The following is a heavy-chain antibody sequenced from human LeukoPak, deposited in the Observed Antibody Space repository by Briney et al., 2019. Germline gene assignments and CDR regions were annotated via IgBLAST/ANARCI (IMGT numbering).Heavy chain of an antibody. CDR2: ISWDGGST. CDR1: GFTFDDYT. D-gene: IGHD4-23*01. V-gene: IGHV3-43*01. CDR3: AKDLAVVTDVRTEVANWNYYYYMDV. J-gene: IGHJ6*03. Sequence: GGSLRLSCAASGFTFDDYTMPWVRQAPGKGLEWVSLISWDGGSTYYADSVKGRFTISRDNSKNSLYLQMNSLRTEDTALYYCAKDLAVVTDVRTEVANWNYYYYMDVWGKGTTVTVSS.